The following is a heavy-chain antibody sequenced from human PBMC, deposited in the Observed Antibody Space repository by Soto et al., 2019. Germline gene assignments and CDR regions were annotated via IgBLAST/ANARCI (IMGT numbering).Heavy chain of an antibody. CDR3: ARDHLIRPAHDCFYGSDV. V-gene: IGHV3-7*03. Sequence: DVKLVESGGGLVQPGDSLRLSCEVSGFTFSMYSMSWVRQSPGKGLEWVAKIPQDGVDGHYADSVKGRFTISRDNGKNSLDLQLNNLRAEDTAVYYCARDHLIRPAHDCFYGSDVWGRGATVTVSS. D-gene: IGHD3-22*01. CDR2: IPQDGVDG. CDR1: GFTFSMYS. J-gene: IGHJ6*02.